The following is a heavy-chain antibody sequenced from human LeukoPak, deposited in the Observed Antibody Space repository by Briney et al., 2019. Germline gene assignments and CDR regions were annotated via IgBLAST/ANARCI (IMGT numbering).Heavy chain of an antibody. D-gene: IGHD3-3*01. J-gene: IGHJ4*02. CDR1: XXTFXRXX. CDR2: ISXNGGXT. CDR3: VKAQYDFWSGLDY. Sequence: GGSLRLSCSASXXTFXRXXXXXXXXXXXXXXXYXXAISXNGGXTXYADSVKXRXTIYRDNSKNTLYLQMSSLRTEXTAIYYCVKAQYDFWSGLDYWGQGTLVTVSS. V-gene: IGHV3-64D*09.